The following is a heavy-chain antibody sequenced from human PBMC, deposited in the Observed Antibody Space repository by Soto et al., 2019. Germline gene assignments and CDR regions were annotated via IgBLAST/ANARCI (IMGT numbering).Heavy chain of an antibody. Sequence: GGSLRLSCAASGFTFSSYSMNWFRQAPGKGLEWVSSISSSSSYIYYADSVKGRFIISRDNAKNSLYLKMNSLRAEDTAVYYCASSPDILTGYASFDFWSQGTLVTVSS. CDR3: ASSPDILTGYASFDF. CDR1: GFTFSSYS. D-gene: IGHD3-9*01. J-gene: IGHJ4*02. CDR2: ISSSSSYI. V-gene: IGHV3-21*01.